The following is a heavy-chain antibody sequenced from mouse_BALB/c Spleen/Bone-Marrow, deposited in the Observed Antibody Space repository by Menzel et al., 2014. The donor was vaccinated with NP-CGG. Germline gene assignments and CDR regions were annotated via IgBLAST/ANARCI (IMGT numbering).Heavy chain of an antibody. Sequence: EVQLQQSGAELVKPGASVKLSCTASGFNIKDTYMHWVKRRPERGLEWIGRIDPANGNTKYDPKFQDKATITADTSSNTAYLQLSSLTSEDTAVYYCARRDDGYYTYWGQGTLATVSA. D-gene: IGHD2-3*01. CDR1: GFNIKDTY. CDR3: ARRDDGYYTY. V-gene: IGHV14-3*02. CDR2: IDPANGNT. J-gene: IGHJ3*01.